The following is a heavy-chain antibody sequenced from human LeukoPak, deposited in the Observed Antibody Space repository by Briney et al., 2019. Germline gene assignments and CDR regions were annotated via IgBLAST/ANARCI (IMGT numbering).Heavy chain of an antibody. D-gene: IGHD3-3*01. V-gene: IGHV3-21*01. J-gene: IGHJ6*03. CDR3: ARAQQGGIRFLEWLPHYYYYYYMDG. Sequence: GGSLRLSCAASGFTFSSYTMNWVRQAPGKGLEWVSSINSTSNTIYYADSVKGRFTISRDNAKNSLFLQMNSLRAEDTAVYYCARAQQGGIRFLEWLPHYYYYYYMDGWGKGTTVTVSS. CDR2: INSTSNTI. CDR1: GFTFSSYT.